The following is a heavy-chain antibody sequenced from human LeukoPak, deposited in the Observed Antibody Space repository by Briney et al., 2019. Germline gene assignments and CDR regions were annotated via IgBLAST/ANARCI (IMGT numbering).Heavy chain of an antibody. Sequence: PGGSLRLSCAASGFTFSSYWMSWVRQAPGKGLEWVANIKQDGSEKYYVDSVKGRFTISRDNAKNSLYLQMNSLRAEDTAVYYCAKDDVVVGAKFDYWGQGTLVTVSS. CDR1: GFTFSSYW. J-gene: IGHJ4*02. D-gene: IGHD1-26*01. V-gene: IGHV3-7*03. CDR3: AKDDVVVGAKFDY. CDR2: IKQDGSEK.